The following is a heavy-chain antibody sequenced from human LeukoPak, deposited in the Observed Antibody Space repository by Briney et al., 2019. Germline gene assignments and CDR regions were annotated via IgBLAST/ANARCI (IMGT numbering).Heavy chain of an antibody. J-gene: IGHJ4*02. CDR2: ISGGDYT. D-gene: IGHD6-19*01. V-gene: IGHV3-23*01. CDR3: AKKLTPSSGWYWDY. CDR1: AFTFSSYA. Sequence: PGGSLRLSCAASAFTFSSYAMSWVRQAPGKGLEWVSVISGGDYTYYADSVRGRFTISRDNSKNTLYLQMNSLRAEDTAIYYCAKKLTPSSGWYWDYWGQGTLVTVSS.